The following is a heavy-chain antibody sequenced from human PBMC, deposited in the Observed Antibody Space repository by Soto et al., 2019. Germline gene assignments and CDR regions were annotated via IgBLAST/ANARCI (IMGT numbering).Heavy chain of an antibody. CDR1: GYSFSSYW. V-gene: IGHV5-51*01. Sequence: VESLKISCKSSGYSFSSYWIAWVRLMPGKGLEWMGSIYPDDSDTKYSPSFQGQVTISADKSISAAYLQWSSLKASDTAIYYCARNSLTGYYNYYYSMDVWGQGTTVTVSS. J-gene: IGHJ6*02. CDR3: ARNSLTGYYNYYYSMDV. CDR2: IYPDDSDT. D-gene: IGHD3-9*01.